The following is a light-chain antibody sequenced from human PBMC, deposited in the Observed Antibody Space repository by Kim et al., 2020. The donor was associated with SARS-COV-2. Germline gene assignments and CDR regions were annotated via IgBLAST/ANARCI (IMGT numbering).Light chain of an antibody. V-gene: IGKV3-11*01. Sequence: LAHGERATLSCRAAQSVGNQLNWFKQNPGQPPRLLIYDTSNRAPCVPARFSGSGSGTDFTLTISSLEAEDFVVYYCQQRANWPRTFGQGTRLEIK. CDR1: QSVGNQ. J-gene: IGKJ5*01. CDR3: QQRANWPRT. CDR2: DTS.